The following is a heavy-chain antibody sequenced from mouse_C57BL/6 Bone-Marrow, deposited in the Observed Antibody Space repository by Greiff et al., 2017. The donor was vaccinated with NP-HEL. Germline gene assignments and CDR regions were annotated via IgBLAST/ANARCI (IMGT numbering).Heavy chain of an antibody. CDR3: ARQCGYINFDY. J-gene: IGHJ2*01. V-gene: IGHV5-6*01. Sequence: EVNVVESGGDLVKPGGSLKLSCAASGFTFSSYGMSWVRQTPDKRLEWVATISSGGSCTYYPDSVKGRFTISRDNANNTLYLQMSILKSEDIAMYYGARQCGYINFDYWGQGTTLTVSS. CDR2: ISSGGSCT. CDR1: GFTFSSYG. D-gene: IGHD2-2*01.